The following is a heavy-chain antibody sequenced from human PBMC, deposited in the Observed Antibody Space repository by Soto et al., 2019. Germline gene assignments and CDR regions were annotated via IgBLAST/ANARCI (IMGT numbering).Heavy chain of an antibody. J-gene: IGHJ3*02. CDR3: AKVQGDLISWFGELRALDAFDM. D-gene: IGHD3-10*01. CDR1: DLIFSNYA. CDR2: ISGSGDSS. V-gene: IGHV3-23*01. Sequence: RLSCAGSDLIFSNYAMSWVRQAPGKGLEWVSGISGSGDSSFYADSVKGRFTITRDNSKKTLYLQMHSLRAEDTAAYYCAKVQGDLISWFGELRALDAFDMWGQGTKVTVSS.